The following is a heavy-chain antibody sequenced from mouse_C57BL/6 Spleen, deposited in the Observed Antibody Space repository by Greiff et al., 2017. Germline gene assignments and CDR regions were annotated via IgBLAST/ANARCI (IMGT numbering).Heavy chain of an antibody. V-gene: IGHV1-52*01. Sequence: VQLQESGAELVRPGSSVKLSCKASGYTFTSYWMHWVKQRPIQGLEWIGNIYPSDSDTHYNQKFQDKATLTLDTSSSTAYMQLSSLTSEDSAVYDSARDGYGTRFAYWGQGTLVTVSA. CDR1: GYTFTSYW. CDR3: ARDGYGTRFAY. J-gene: IGHJ3*01. CDR2: IYPSDSDT. D-gene: IGHD1-1*01.